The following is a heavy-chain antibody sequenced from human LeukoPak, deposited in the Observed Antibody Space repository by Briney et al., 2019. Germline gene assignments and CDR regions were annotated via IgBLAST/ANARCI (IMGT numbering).Heavy chain of an antibody. CDR2: IKSKTDGGTT. V-gene: IGHV3-15*01. J-gene: IGHJ4*02. CDR3: ARGGISGGQWLDD. CDR1: GFTFSNAW. D-gene: IGHD6-19*01. Sequence: GGSLRLSCAASGFTFSNAWMSWVRQAPGKGLEWVGRIKSKTDGGTTDYAAPVKGRFTISRDNSKNTLYLQMNSLRAEDTAVYYCARGGISGGQWLDDWGQGTLVTVSS.